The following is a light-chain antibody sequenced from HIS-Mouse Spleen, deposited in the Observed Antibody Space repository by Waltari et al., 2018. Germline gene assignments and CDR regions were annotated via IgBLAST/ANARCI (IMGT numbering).Light chain of an antibody. CDR1: ALPKKY. J-gene: IGLJ2*01. CDR2: EDS. V-gene: IGLV3-10*01. Sequence: SYELTQPPSVSVSPGQTARITCSGDALPKKYAYWYQQKSGQAPVLVIDEDSKRPPGIPGRFSGCRSGRMATLTISGAQVEDEADYYCYSTDSSGNHRVFGGGTKLTIL. CDR3: YSTDSSGNHRV.